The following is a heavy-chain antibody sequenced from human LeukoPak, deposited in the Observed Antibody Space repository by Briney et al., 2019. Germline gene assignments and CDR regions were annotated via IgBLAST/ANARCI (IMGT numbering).Heavy chain of an antibody. CDR2: IYGSGTT. D-gene: IGHD6-19*01. Sequence: KPSETLSLTCTISGGSISNYFWTWIRQPPGKGLEWIGYIYGSGTTYYNPSLESRVTISVDTSKNQFSLRLSSVTAADTAVYYCARRGISGWSDYWGQGTLVTVSS. V-gene: IGHV4-59*01. CDR1: GGSISNYF. CDR3: ARRGISGWSDY. J-gene: IGHJ4*02.